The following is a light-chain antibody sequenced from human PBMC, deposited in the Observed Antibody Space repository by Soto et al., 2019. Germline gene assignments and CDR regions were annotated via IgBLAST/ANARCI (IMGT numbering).Light chain of an antibody. CDR3: GTWDSSRSAVV. CDR1: SSNIGNNY. V-gene: IGLV1-51*01. J-gene: IGLJ2*01. CDR2: DNN. Sequence: QSVLTQPPSVSAAPGQKVTISCSGSSSNIGNNYVSWYQQLPGTAPKLLIYDNNNRPSGIPDRFSGSKSGTSATLGITGLQTGDEAEEYGGTWDSSRSAVVFGGGTKVTVL.